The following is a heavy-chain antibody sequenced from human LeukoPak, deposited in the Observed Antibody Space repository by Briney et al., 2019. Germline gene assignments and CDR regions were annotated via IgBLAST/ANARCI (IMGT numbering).Heavy chain of an antibody. Sequence: PGGSLRLSCRASGFTLSSHWMHGGGEAAGKGLVWFSRIISDGSSSSYAASVKRPLTISRDNANDTLYLQMNSLRAEDSAVYYCARSLWHVDYWGQGTLVTVSS. D-gene: IGHD3-10*01. CDR3: ARSLWHVDY. J-gene: IGHJ4*02. V-gene: IGHV3-74*01. CDR2: IISDGSSS. CDR1: GFTLSSHW.